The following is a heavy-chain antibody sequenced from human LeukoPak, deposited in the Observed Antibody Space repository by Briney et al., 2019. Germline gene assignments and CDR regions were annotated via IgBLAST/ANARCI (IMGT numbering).Heavy chain of an antibody. J-gene: IGHJ4*02. CDR3: ARDSRSPVPMFSDY. D-gene: IGHD3-10*02. Sequence: ASVTVSCTASGYTFVRHGGNWVRQAPGQGLEWMGWISDYEAKTHYPASLQGRVTITRDISASTVYMELRSLTSDDTAVYYCARDSRSPVPMFSDYWGQGTLVTVSS. V-gene: IGHV1-18*01. CDR2: ISDYEAKT. CDR1: GYTFVRHG.